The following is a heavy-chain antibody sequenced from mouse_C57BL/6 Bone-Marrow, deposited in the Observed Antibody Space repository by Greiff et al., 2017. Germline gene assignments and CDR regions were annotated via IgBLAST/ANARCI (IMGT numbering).Heavy chain of an antibody. Sequence: VQLQQSGPELVKPGASVKISCKASGYAFSSSWMNWVKQRPGKGLEWIGRIYPGDGDTNYNGKFKGKATLTADKSSSTAYMQLSSLTSEDSAVYFCARDYDDGDWYFDVWGTGTTVTVSS. V-gene: IGHV1-82*01. CDR2: IYPGDGDT. CDR1: GYAFSSSW. D-gene: IGHD2-4*01. J-gene: IGHJ1*03. CDR3: ARDYDDGDWYFDV.